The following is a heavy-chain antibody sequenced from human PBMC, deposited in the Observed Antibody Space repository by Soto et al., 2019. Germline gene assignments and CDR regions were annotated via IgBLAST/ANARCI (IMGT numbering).Heavy chain of an antibody. J-gene: IGHJ4*02. CDR2: IYWDDDK. Sequence: QITLKESGPTLVKPTQTLTLTCTFSGFSLSTSGVGVGWIRQPPGKALEWLALIYWDDDKRYSPSLKSRLTISNDTSKNQVVLTMTNMDPVDTATYYCALSLMIAAGEPYFDYWGQGTLVTVSS. V-gene: IGHV2-5*02. CDR3: ALSLMIAAGEPYFDY. D-gene: IGHD6-13*01. CDR1: GFSLSTSGVG.